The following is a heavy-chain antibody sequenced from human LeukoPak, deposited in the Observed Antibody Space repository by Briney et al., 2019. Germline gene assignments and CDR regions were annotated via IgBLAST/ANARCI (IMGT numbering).Heavy chain of an antibody. D-gene: IGHD3-22*01. CDR3: ARETYYYDSSGYPDYFDY. J-gene: IGHJ4*02. CDR1: GGSISSYY. Sequence: SETLSLTCTVSGGSISSYYWSWIRQPPGKGLEWIGYIYYSGSTNYIPSLKSRVTISVDTSKNQFSLKLSSVTAADTAVYYCARETYYYDSSGYPDYFDYWGQGTLVTVSS. V-gene: IGHV4-59*01. CDR2: IYYSGST.